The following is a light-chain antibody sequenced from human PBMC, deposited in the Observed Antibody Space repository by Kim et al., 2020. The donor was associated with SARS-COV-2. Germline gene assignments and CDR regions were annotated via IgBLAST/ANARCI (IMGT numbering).Light chain of an antibody. V-gene: IGLV3-19*01. J-gene: IGLJ2*01. CDR2: GKN. Sequence: SSELTQDPAVSVALGQTVRITCQGDSLRSYYASWYQQKPGQAPVLVIYGKNNRPSGIPDRFSGLSSGNTASLTITGAQAEDEADYYCNSRDSSGPVVFGG. CDR1: SLRSYY. CDR3: NSRDSSGPVV.